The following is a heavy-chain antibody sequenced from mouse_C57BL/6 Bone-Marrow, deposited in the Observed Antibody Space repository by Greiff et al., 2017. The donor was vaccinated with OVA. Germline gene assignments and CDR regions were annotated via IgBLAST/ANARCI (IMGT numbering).Heavy chain of an antibody. CDR2: IYPGDGDT. J-gene: IGHJ1*03. V-gene: IGHV1-82*01. Sequence: QVQLQQPGPELVKPGASVKISCKASGYAFSSSWMNWVKQRPGKGLEWIGRIYPGDGDTNYNGKFKGKATLTADKSSSTAYMQLSSLTSEDSAVYFCAREGFPYWYFDVWGTGTTVTVSS. CDR3: AREGFPYWYFDV. CDR1: GYAFSSSW.